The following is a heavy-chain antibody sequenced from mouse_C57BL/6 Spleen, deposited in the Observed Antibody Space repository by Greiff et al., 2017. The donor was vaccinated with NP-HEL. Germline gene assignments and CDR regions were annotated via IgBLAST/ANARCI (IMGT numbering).Heavy chain of an antibody. CDR1: GYTFTSYW. J-gene: IGHJ3*01. Sequence: VQLQQPGAELVRPGSSVKLSCKASGYTFTSYWMHWVKQRPIQGLEWIGNIDPSDSETHYNQKFKDKATLTVDKSSSTAYMQLSSLTSEDSAVYYCALDSSGYVAWFAYWGQGTLVTVSA. CDR3: ALDSSGYVAWFAY. CDR2: IDPSDSET. D-gene: IGHD3-2*02. V-gene: IGHV1-52*01.